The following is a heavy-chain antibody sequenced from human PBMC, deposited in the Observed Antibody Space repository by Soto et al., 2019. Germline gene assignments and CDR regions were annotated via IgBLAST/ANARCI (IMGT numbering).Heavy chain of an antibody. J-gene: IGHJ4*02. CDR1: GYTFSNYD. CDR2: VNPNNGDT. CDR3: AKVSRKGSAIDFDY. V-gene: IGHV1-8*01. D-gene: IGHD3-10*01. Sequence: QVQLVQSGAELKKPGASVKVSCKASGYTFSNYDMNWVRQATGQGPEWIGWVNPNNGDTGYAQKFXGXVXXTTDISTTTAYMELTSLRSEETAIYYCAKVSRKGSAIDFDYWGQGTLITVSS.